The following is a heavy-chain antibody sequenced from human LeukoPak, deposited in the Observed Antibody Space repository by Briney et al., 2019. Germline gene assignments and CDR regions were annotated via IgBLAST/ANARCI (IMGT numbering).Heavy chain of an antibody. V-gene: IGHV4-38-2*01. Sequence: SETLSLTCAVSGYSVSAGYYWGWIRQSPGKGLEWIGSISHRGTTYHNPSLKSRIIISLDTSKNQFSLRLTSLTAPDTATYYSXXEXXXXXVDDWXXXXLVTVSS. CDR1: GYSVSAGYY. J-gene: IGHJ4*02. CDR2: ISHRGTT. CDR3: XXEXXXXXVDD.